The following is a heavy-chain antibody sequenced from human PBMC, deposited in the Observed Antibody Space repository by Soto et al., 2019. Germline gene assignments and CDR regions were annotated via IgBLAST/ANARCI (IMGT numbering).Heavy chain of an antibody. D-gene: IGHD4-17*01. Sequence: EVRLVQSGGGLVQPGGSLRLSCAASLFIVSDNYMSWVRQAPGNGLEWVSLIYSGGGTDYAESVKGRFTISRDNSKNTRYLQMNSLKAEDTGIYYCATRMTTAPYWGQGTVVTVSS. V-gene: IGHV3-66*01. CDR3: ATRMTTAPY. CDR1: LFIVSDNY. J-gene: IGHJ4*02. CDR2: IYSGGGT.